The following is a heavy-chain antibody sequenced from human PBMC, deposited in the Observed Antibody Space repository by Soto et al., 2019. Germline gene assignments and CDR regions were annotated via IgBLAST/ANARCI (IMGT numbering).Heavy chain of an antibody. J-gene: IGHJ4*02. D-gene: IGHD3-10*01. CDR2: IYYSGST. Sequence: QLQLQESGPGLVKPSETLSLTCTVSGGSISSSSYYWGWIRQPPGKGLEWIGSIYYSGSTYYNPSLTSRVTISVDTSKNQFSLKLISVTAADTAVYYCSRRGSGSYSDYWGQGTLVTVSS. CDR3: SRRGSGSYSDY. V-gene: IGHV4-39*01. CDR1: GGSISSSSYY.